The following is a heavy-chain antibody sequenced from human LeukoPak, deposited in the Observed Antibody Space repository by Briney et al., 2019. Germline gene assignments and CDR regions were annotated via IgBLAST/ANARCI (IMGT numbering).Heavy chain of an antibody. CDR2: ISGSGGST. CDR1: GFTFSSYA. J-gene: IGHJ4*02. CDR3: TKNKDWNDEELDY. D-gene: IGHD1-1*01. V-gene: IGHV3-23*01. Sequence: GGSLRLSCAASGFTFSSYAMSWVRQAPGKGLEWVSAISGSGGSTYYADSVKGRFTISRDNSKNTLYLQMNSLRAEDTAVYYCTKNKDWNDEELDYWGQGTLVTVSS.